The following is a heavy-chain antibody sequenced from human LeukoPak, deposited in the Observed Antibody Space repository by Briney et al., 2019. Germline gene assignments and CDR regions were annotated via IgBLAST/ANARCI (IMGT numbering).Heavy chain of an antibody. CDR3: AKDPSNNWGHLNAFDI. CDR2: ISGSGGST. Sequence: GGSLRLSCAASGLTFSSYAMSWVRQAPGKGLEWVSAISGSGGSTYYADSVKGRFTISRDNSKNTLYLQMNSLRAEDTAVYYCAKDPSNNWGHLNAFDIWGQGTMVTVSS. CDR1: GLTFSSYA. J-gene: IGHJ3*02. D-gene: IGHD7-27*01. V-gene: IGHV3-23*01.